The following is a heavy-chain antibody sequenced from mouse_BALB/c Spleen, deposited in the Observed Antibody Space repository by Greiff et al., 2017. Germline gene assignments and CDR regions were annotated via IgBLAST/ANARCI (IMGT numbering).Heavy chain of an antibody. CDR3: ASPAYYGNYWFAY. CDR1: GFTFSSFG. J-gene: IGHJ3*01. CDR2: ISSGSSTI. Sequence: EVQRVESGGGLVQPGGSRKLSCAASGFTFSSFGMHWVRQAPEKGLEWVAYISSGSSTIYYADTVKGRFTISRDNPKNTLFLQMTSLRSEDTAMYYCASPAYYGNYWFAYWGQGTLVTVSA. D-gene: IGHD2-10*01. V-gene: IGHV5-17*02.